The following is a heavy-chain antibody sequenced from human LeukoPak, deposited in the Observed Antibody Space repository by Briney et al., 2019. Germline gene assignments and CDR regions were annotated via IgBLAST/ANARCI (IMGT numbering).Heavy chain of an antibody. CDR2: IYYSGST. V-gene: IGHV4-39*07. CDR1: GGSINSRGYL. J-gene: IGHJ3*02. CDR3: ARDMGYDLLPYAFDI. D-gene: IGHD3-9*01. Sequence: SETLSLTCTVSGGSINSRGYLWGWIRQTPGKGLEWIGTIYYSGSTYYNPSLKSRVTISVDRSKNQFSLKLSSVTAADTAVYYCARDMGYDLLPYAFDIWGQGTMVTVSS.